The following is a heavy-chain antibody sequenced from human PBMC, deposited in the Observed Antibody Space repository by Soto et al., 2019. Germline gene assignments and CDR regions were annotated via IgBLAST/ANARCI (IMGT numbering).Heavy chain of an antibody. CDR3: ARLDQWLIRDGY. CDR1: EFMISSYW. V-gene: IGHV3-7*05. Sequence: GGSLRLSCEASEFMISSYWMSWVRQAPGKGLEWVANIKPDGSERYYVDSVKGRFTISRDDAKNSLYLQMNSLRAEDTAVFYCARLDQWLIRDGYWGQGTLVTVSS. D-gene: IGHD6-19*01. J-gene: IGHJ4*02. CDR2: IKPDGSER.